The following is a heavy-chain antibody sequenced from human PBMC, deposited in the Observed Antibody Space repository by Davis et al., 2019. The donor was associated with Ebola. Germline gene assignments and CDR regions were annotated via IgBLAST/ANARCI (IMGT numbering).Heavy chain of an antibody. CDR1: RLSVTNTW. J-gene: IGHJ4*02. CDR3: ARDMISGWKFDY. V-gene: IGHV3-7*01. CDR2: INQDGSQQ. Sequence: PGWSLRLSCAAFRLSVTNTWMSWIRLAPGKGLEWVANINQDGSQQYFVDSVKGRFSISRDNAKNSLYLQMNSLRAEDTAVYYCARDMISGWKFDYWGQGSLVTVSS. D-gene: IGHD6-19*01.